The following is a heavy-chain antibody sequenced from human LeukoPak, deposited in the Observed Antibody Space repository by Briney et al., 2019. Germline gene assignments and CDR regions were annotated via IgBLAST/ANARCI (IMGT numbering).Heavy chain of an antibody. J-gene: IGHJ4*02. CDR1: GGSFSGYY. V-gene: IGHV4-34*01. CDR3: ARGPSMDY. Sequence: SETLSLTCAVYGGSFSGYYWSWIRQPPGKGLEWIGEINHSGSTNYNPSLKSRVTISVDTSKNQFSLKLSSVTAADAAVYYCARGPSMDYWGQGTLVTVSS. CDR2: INHSGST.